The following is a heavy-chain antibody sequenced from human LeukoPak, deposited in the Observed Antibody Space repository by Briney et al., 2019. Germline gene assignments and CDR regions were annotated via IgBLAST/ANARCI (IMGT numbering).Heavy chain of an antibody. J-gene: IGHJ6*02. V-gene: IGHV4-34*01. CDR1: GGSFSGYY. CDR2: INHREST. D-gene: IGHD6-13*01. Sequence: SETLSLTRAVYGGSFSGYYWSWIRQPPGKGLEWIGEINHRESTNYNPSLKSRVTISVDTSKNQFSLKLSSVTAADTAVYYCARGYSSSWSYYYYGMDVWGQGTTVTVSS. CDR3: ARGYSSSWSYYYYGMDV.